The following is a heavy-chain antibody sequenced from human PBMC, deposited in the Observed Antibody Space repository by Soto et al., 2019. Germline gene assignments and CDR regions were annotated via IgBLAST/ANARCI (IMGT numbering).Heavy chain of an antibody. D-gene: IGHD6-19*01. CDR2: IKQDGSEK. CDR1: GFTFSSYW. V-gene: IGHV3-7*04. Sequence: GGSLRLSCAASGFTFSSYWMSWVRQAPGKGLEWVANIKQDGSEKYYVDSVKGRFTISRDNAKNSLYLQMNSLRAEDTAVYYCAGPIGYSSGWKYYFVYWGQGTLVTVSS. CDR3: AGPIGYSSGWKYYFVY. J-gene: IGHJ4*02.